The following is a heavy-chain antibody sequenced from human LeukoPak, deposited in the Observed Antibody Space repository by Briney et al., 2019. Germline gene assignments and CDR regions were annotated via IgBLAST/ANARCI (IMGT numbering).Heavy chain of an antibody. D-gene: IGHD3-10*01. CDR1: GGSFSGYY. V-gene: IGHV4-34*01. Sequence: SEILSLTCAVYGGSFSGYYWSWIRQPPGKGLEWIGEINHSGSTNYNPSLKSRVTISVDTSKNQFSLKLSSVTAADTAVYYCARSLLWFGSHFDYRGQGTLVTVSS. J-gene: IGHJ4*02. CDR3: ARSLLWFGSHFDY. CDR2: INHSGST.